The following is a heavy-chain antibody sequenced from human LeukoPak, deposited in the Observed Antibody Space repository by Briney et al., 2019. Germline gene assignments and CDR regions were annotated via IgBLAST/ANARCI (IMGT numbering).Heavy chain of an antibody. CDR1: GFTFSNYW. V-gene: IGHV3-7*01. J-gene: IGHJ6*03. CDR2: IKQDGSEQ. CDR3: AKELAAAGYYYYYYYMDV. Sequence: GGSLRLSCAASGFTFSNYWMSWVRQAPGKGLEWVANIKQDGSEQYSLDSVKGRFTISRDNAKNSLYLQMNSLRAEDTAVYYCAKELAAAGYYYYYYYMDVWGKGTTVTISS. D-gene: IGHD6-13*01.